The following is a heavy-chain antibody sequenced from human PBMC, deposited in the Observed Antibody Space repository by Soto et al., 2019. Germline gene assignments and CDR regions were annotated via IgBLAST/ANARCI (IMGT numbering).Heavy chain of an antibody. V-gene: IGHV3-7*01. CDR3: VRDTSQRRAEY. D-gene: IGHD2-2*01. J-gene: IGHJ4*02. CDR2: IKQDGSEK. CDR1: RFTFSNFW. Sequence: SLRLSCAASRFTFSNFWMSWGRQASRKSLEWLANIKQDGSEKQYVDSMKVRLTSSRDNAKSSLYLQMNSLRAEDTAIYSFVRDTSQRRAEYWGPGPLVAVSS.